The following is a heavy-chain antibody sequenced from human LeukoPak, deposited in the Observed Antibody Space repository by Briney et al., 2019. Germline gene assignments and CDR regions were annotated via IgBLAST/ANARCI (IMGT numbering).Heavy chain of an antibody. J-gene: IGHJ6*03. Sequence: GGSLRLSCEASGFTFSDYYMTWIRQTPGEGLEWVSFISGGGSTLFYADSVKGRFTVSRDNARNSLYLQMNSLRVEDTAVYYCAKRRGLELLYYYYMDVWGKGTTVTVSS. CDR2: ISGGGSTL. D-gene: IGHD1-7*01. V-gene: IGHV3-11*04. CDR1: GFTFSDYY. CDR3: AKRRGLELLYYYYMDV.